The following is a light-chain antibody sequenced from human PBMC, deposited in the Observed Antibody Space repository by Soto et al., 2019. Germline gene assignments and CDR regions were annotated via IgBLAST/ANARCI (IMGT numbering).Light chain of an antibody. CDR2: DAS. CDR3: QQRSIRPYT. J-gene: IGKJ2*01. CDR1: QIVSSY. Sequence: EIVLTQSPATLSLSPGERATLSCRASQIVSSYLAWYQQKPGQAPRLLIHDASNRATGIPARFSGSGSGTDFTLTISSLEPEDFAVYYCQQRSIRPYTFGQGTKLEIK. V-gene: IGKV3-11*01.